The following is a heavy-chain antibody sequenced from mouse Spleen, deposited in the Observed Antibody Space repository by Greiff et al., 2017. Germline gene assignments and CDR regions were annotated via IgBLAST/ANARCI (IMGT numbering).Heavy chain of an antibody. J-gene: IGHJ3*01. CDR1: GYSITSGYY. Sequence: EVQLQESGPGLVKPSQSLSLTCSVTGYSITSGYYWNWIRQFPGNKLEWMGYISYDGSNNYNPSLKNRISITRDTSKNQFFLKLNSVTTEDTATYYCARDAIYYGPPGEPFAYWGQGTLVTVSA. V-gene: IGHV3-6*01. D-gene: IGHD2-1*01. CDR3: ARDAIYYGPPGEPFAY. CDR2: ISYDGSN.